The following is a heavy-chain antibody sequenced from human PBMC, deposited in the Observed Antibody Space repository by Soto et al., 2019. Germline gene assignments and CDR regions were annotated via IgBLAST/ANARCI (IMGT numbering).Heavy chain of an antibody. D-gene: IGHD3-9*01. V-gene: IGHV1-69*02. Sequence: GASVKVSCKASGGTFSSYTISWVRQAPGQGLEWMGRIIPILGIANYAQKFQGRVTITADKSTSTAYMELSSLRSEDTAVYYCASLSPSITILANPDYYYGMDVWGQGTTVNVSS. CDR2: IIPILGIA. CDR3: ASLSPSITILANPDYYYGMDV. J-gene: IGHJ6*02. CDR1: GGTFSSYT.